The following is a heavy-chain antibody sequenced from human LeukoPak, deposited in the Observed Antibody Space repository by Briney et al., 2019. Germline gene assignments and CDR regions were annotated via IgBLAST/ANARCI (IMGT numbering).Heavy chain of an antibody. J-gene: IGHJ4*02. CDR3: ASDDPRGY. Sequence: GGSLRLSCTVSGFTVSSNSMSWVRQAPGKGLEWVSYISSSGSTIYYADSVKGRFTISRDNAKNSLYLQMNSLRAEDTAVYYCASDDPRGYWGQGTLVTVSS. V-gene: IGHV3-11*01. CDR2: ISSSGSTI. D-gene: IGHD3-16*01. CDR1: GFTVSSNS.